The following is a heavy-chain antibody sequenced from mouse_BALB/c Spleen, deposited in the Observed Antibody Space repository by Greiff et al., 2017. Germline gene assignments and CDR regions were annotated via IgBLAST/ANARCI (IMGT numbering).Heavy chain of an antibody. D-gene: IGHD2-3*01. V-gene: IGHV2-9*02. J-gene: IGHJ4*01. CDR3: ARDQDDLYAMDY. CDR2: IWAGGST. CDR1: GFSLTSYG. Sequence: QVQLKQSGPGLVAPSQSLSITCTVSGFSLTSYGVHWVRQPPGKGLEWLGVIWAGGSTNYNSALMSRLSISKDNSKSQVFLKMNSLQTDDTAMYYCARDQDDLYAMDYWGQGTSVTVSS.